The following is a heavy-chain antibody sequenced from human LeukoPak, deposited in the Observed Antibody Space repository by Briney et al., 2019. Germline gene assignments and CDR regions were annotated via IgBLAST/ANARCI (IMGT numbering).Heavy chain of an antibody. J-gene: IGHJ4*02. Sequence: PGGSLRLSCAASGFTFSSYAMTWVRQAPGKGLEWVSAIGGSGETTYYADSVKGRFTISRDNSKDTLYLQMNRLRAEDTAVYYCADFRVGATGDSWGQGTLVTVSS. CDR1: GFTFSSYA. CDR3: ADFRVGATGDS. CDR2: IGGSGETT. D-gene: IGHD1-26*01. V-gene: IGHV3-23*01.